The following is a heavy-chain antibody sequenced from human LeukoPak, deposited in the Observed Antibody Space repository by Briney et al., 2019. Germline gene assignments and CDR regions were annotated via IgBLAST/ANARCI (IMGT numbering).Heavy chain of an antibody. D-gene: IGHD2-21*02. V-gene: IGHV4-59*01. J-gene: IGHJ6*03. CDR1: GGSISSYY. CDR3: ARSWAYCGGDCYLPPYYYYYYMDV. Sequence: SETLSLTCTVSGGSISSYYWSWIRQPPGKGLEWIGYIYYSGSTNYNPSLNSRVTISIDTSKNQFSLKLSSVTAADTAVYYCARSWAYCGGDCYLPPYYYYYYMDVWGKGTTVTISS. CDR2: IYYSGST.